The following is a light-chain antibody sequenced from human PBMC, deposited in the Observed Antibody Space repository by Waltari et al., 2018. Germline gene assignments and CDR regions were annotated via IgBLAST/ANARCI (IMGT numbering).Light chain of an antibody. CDR2: GAS. V-gene: IGKV3-15*01. CDR3: QQYNNWPWT. J-gene: IGKJ1*01. CDR1: QSVSSS. Sequence: EIVMTQSPATLSVSPGERATLSCRASQSVSSSVAWYQQKPGKAPRLLIFGASTRATGIPARFSGSGSGTEFTLTISSLQSEDFAVYYCQQYNNWPWTFGQGTKVEIK.